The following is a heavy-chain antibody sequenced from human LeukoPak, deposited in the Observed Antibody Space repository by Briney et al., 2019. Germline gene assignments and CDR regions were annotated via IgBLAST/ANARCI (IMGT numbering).Heavy chain of an antibody. CDR3: ARMVADCSSTSCQSPPFDY. V-gene: IGHV1-46*01. J-gene: IGHJ4*02. D-gene: IGHD2-2*01. CDR1: GYTFTSYY. Sequence: ASVKVSCKASGYTFTSYYMHWVRQAPGQGLEWMGIINPSGGSTSYAQKFQGRVTMTRDTSTSTVYMELSSLRSEDTAVYYCARMVADCSSTSCQSPPFDYWGQGTLVTVSS. CDR2: INPSGGST.